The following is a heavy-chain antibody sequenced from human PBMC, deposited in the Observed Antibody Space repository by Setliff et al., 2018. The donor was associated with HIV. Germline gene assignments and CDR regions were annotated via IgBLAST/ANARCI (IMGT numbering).Heavy chain of an antibody. CDR3: ARDQHPQGGFPDY. CDR2: IWYDGSNK. V-gene: IGHV3-33*01. J-gene: IGHJ4*02. CDR1: GFTFSNYG. D-gene: IGHD5-12*01. Sequence: GGSLRLSCSASGFTFSNYGMHWVRQAPGKGLEWVAVIWYDGSNKFYADFVKGRFTISRDNSKDTLFLQMNTLRAEDTAVYYCARDQHPQGGFPDYWGQGTLVTVSS.